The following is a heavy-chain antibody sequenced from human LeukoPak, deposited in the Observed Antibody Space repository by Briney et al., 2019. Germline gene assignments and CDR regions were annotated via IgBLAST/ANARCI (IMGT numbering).Heavy chain of an antibody. D-gene: IGHD3-10*01. CDR2: FDPEDGET. CDR3: ATAEVYYYGSGSYSY. CDR1: GYTLTELS. Sequence: ASVKVSCKASGYTLTELSMHWVRQAPGKGLEWMGGFDPEDGETIYAQKFQGRVTMTEDTSTDTAYMELSSLRSEDTAVYYCATAEVYYYGSGSYSYWGQGTLVTVSS. J-gene: IGHJ4*02. V-gene: IGHV1-24*01.